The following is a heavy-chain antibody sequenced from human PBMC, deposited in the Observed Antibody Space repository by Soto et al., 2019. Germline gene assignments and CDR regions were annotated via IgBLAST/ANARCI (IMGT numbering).Heavy chain of an antibody. D-gene: IGHD5-12*01. J-gene: IGHJ6*02. CDR2: IYYSGST. CDR3: ARADSGYRLGGDYYGMDV. CDR1: GGSISSGDYY. Sequence: SETLSLTCTVSGGSISSGDYYWSWIRQPPGKGLEWIGYIYYSGSTYYNPSLKSRVTISVDTSKNQFSLKLSSVTAADTAVYYCARADSGYRLGGDYYGMDVWGQGTTVTVSS. V-gene: IGHV4-30-4*01.